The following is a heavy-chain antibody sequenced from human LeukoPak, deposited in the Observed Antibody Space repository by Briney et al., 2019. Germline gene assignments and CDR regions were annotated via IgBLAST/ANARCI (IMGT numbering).Heavy chain of an antibody. V-gene: IGHV1-69*06. D-gene: IGHD3-10*01. CDR1: GGAFSSYA. CDR3: AREAYGSGSDIDY. CDR2: IIPIFGTA. J-gene: IGHJ4*02. Sequence: ASVKVSCKASGGAFSSYAISWVRQAPGQGLEWMGGIIPIFGTANYAQKFQGRVTITADKSTSTAYMELSSLRSEDTAAYYCAREAYGSGSDIDYWGQGTLVTVSS.